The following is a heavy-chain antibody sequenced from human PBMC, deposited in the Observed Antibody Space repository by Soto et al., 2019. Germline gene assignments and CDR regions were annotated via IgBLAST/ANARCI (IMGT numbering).Heavy chain of an antibody. CDR1: GFTFSSYS. CDR3: ARVPWSPITMVRGAKYYYYGMDV. Sequence: PGGSLRLSCVASGFTFSSYSVNWVRQAPGKGLEWVSAISGHGDATFYADSVKGRFTISRDNAKNSLYLQMNSLRAEDTAVYYCARVPWSPITMVRGAKYYYYGMDVWGQGTTVTVSS. V-gene: IGHV3-21*01. J-gene: IGHJ6*02. CDR2: ISGHGDAT. D-gene: IGHD3-10*01.